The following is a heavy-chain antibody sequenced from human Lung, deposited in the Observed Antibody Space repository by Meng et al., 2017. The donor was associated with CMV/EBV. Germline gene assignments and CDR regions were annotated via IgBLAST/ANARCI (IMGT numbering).Heavy chain of an antibody. Sequence: SETLSLTCTVSGSSISSYFWSWIRQPPGKGLEWIGYIYYSGSTNYNPSLKSRVTISVDTSKNQFSLKLSSVTAADTAVYYCARDLSREVAWGFDPWGQGTXVTVSS. CDR1: GSSISSYF. J-gene: IGHJ5*02. V-gene: IGHV4-59*01. CDR2: IYYSGST. CDR3: ARDLSREVAWGFDP. D-gene: IGHD3-10*01.